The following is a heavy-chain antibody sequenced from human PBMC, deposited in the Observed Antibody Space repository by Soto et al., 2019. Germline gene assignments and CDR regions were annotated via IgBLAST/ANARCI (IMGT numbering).Heavy chain of an antibody. V-gene: IGHV3-15*07. CDR2: IKSKTDGGTT. J-gene: IGHJ4*02. Sequence: GGSLRLSCAASGFTFSNAWMNWVRQAPGKGLEWVGRIKSKTDGGTTDYAAPVKGRFTISRDDSKNTLYLQMNSLKTEDTAVYYCTTDRAPLGHLNFYWGQGTLVTVSS. CDR1: GFTFSNAW. D-gene: IGHD1-7*01. CDR3: TTDRAPLGHLNFY.